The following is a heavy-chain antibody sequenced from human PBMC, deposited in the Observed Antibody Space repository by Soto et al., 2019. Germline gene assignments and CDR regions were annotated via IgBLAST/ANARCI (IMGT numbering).Heavy chain of an antibody. CDR1: GGTFSNYA. J-gene: IGHJ3*02. CDR3: ARELPPAPGSFREDALDI. Sequence: QVQLVQSGAELKKPGSSVKVSCQASGGTFSNYAISWVRQAPGQGLEWMGKIIPIFGTTNYAQNLRGRVTITADEYTTTAYMELSSLRSDDTALYYCARELPPAPGSFREDALDIWGQGTMITVSS. V-gene: IGHV1-69*15. CDR2: IIPIFGTT. D-gene: IGHD6-13*01.